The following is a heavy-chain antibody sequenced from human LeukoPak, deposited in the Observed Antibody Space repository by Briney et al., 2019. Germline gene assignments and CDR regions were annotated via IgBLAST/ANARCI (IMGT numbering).Heavy chain of an antibody. CDR3: ARDTAMVTGNWFDP. D-gene: IGHD5-18*01. V-gene: IGHV1-2*02. CDR1: GYTFTGYY. Sequence: ASVKVSCTASGYTFTGYYMHWVRQAPGQGLEWMGWINPNSGGTNYAQKFQGRVTMTRDTSISTAYMELSRLRSDDTAVYYCARDTAMVTGNWFDPWGQGTLVTVSS. J-gene: IGHJ5*02. CDR2: INPNSGGT.